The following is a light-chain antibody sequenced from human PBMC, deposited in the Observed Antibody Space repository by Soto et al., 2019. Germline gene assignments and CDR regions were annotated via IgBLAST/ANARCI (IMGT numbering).Light chain of an antibody. V-gene: IGKV3-20*01. CDR1: QTVTGNY. CDR3: QPYGGLTPYT. CDR2: SAS. J-gene: IGKJ2*01. Sequence: EVQLTLSPGTLCLCQGDRSTLSCMAIQTVTGNYLAWYHQKPGQAPRLLIHSASSRATGIPDRFSASGTGTDFTLTISRLEPEDFAVYDCQPYGGLTPYTFGHGTKVDIK.